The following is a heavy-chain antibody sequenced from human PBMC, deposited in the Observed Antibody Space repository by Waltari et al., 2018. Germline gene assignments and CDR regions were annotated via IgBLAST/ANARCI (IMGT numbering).Heavy chain of an antibody. CDR3: ARLRSQLVL. CDR2: IYHSGST. J-gene: IGHJ5*02. V-gene: IGHV4-38-2*01. D-gene: IGHD6-13*01. Sequence: QVQLQESGPGLVKPSETLSLTCAVSGYSISSGYYWGWIRQPTGKGLEWIGSIYHSGSTYYNPSLKSRVTISVDTSKNQFSLKLSSVTAADTAVYYCARLRSQLVLWGQGTLVTVSS. CDR1: GYSISSGYY.